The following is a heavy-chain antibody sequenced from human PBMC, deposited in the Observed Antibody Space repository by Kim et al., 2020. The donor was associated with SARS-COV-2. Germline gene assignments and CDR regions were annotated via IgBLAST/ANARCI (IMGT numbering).Heavy chain of an antibody. D-gene: IGHD5-18*01. CDR1: GGTFSNYG. CDR3: VAYSSIDYHYYGLDV. CDR2: ILPIFGST. J-gene: IGHJ6*02. V-gene: IGHV1-69*06. Sequence: SVKVSCKASGGTFSNYGFTWVRQAPGQGLDWMGGILPIFGSTIYAPKFQGRVTITADKSTSTAYMELSSLRSEDSAMYYCVAYSSIDYHYYGLDVWGQGTTVPVSS.